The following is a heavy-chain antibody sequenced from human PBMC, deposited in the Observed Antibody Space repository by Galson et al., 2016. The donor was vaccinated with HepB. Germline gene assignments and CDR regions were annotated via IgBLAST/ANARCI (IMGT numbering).Heavy chain of an antibody. CDR1: GGSISSSSDY. J-gene: IGHJ2*01. V-gene: IGHV4-39*01. D-gene: IGHD6-25*01. CDR2: IYYSGRT. CDR3: ARHAPNEGSGWILYFDL. Sequence: ETLFLTCTVSGGSISSSSDYWGWIRQTPGKGLEWLGSIYYSGRTYNNPSLRSRVSISVDTSKNQFSLKLSSVTAADTGVYYCARHAPNEGSGWILYFDLWGRGTLVTVSS.